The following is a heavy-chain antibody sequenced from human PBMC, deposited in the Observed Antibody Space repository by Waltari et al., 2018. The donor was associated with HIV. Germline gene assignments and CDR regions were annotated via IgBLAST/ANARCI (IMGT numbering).Heavy chain of an antibody. V-gene: IGHV4-39*07. D-gene: IGHD6-6*01. CDR2: IYYSGST. Sequence: QLQLQESGPGLVKPSETLSLTCTVSGGSISSSSYYWGWIRQPPGKGLEWIGSIYYSGSTYYNPSLKSRVTISVDTSKNQFSLKLSSVTAADTAVYYCARRIAARADLGVFDYWGQGTLVTVSS. CDR3: ARRIAARADLGVFDY. CDR1: GGSISSSSYY. J-gene: IGHJ4*02.